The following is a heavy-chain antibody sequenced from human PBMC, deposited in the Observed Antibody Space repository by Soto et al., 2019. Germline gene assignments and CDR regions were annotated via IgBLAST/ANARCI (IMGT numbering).Heavy chain of an antibody. D-gene: IGHD3-10*01. CDR3: ASAHLWFGELNYYGMDF. V-gene: IGHV1-8*01. CDR1: GYTFTSYD. Sequence: ASVKVSCKDSGYTFTSYDINWVRQATGQGLEWMGWMNPNSGNTGYAQKFQGRVTMTRNTSISTAYMELSSLRSEDTAVYYCASAHLWFGELNYYGMDFWGQGTTVTVSS. CDR2: MNPNSGNT. J-gene: IGHJ6*02.